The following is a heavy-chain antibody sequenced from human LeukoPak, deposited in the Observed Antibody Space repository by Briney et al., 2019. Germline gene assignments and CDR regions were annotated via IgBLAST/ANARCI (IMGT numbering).Heavy chain of an antibody. CDR3: ARDTDIASCSGGSCSPFDY. CDR2: INWNGGTT. CDR1: GFTFDDSG. D-gene: IGHD2-15*01. Sequence: GGSLRLSCAASGFTFDDSGMSWVRQVPGKGLEWVSGINWNGGTTGYADSVKGRFTISRDNAKNSLYLQMNSLRAEDTALYSCARDTDIASCSGGSCSPFDYWGQGTLVTVSS. V-gene: IGHV3-20*04. J-gene: IGHJ4*02.